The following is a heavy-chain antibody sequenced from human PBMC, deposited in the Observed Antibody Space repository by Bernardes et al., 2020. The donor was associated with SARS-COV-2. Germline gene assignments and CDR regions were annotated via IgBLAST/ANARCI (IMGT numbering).Heavy chain of an antibody. CDR3: ARGSSFGY. J-gene: IGHJ4*02. CDR1: GFTLSSYE. D-gene: IGHD3-10*01. CDR2: ISNSDSTI. Sequence: GGSLRLSCVASGFTLSSYEMNWVRQAPGKGLEWVSYISNSDSTIYYADSVKGRFTISRDNAKNSLYLQMNSLRVEDTAVYHCARGSSFGYWGQGTLVTVSS. V-gene: IGHV3-48*03.